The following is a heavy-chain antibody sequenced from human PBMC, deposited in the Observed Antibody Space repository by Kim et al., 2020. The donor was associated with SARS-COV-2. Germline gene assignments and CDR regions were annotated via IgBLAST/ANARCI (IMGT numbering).Heavy chain of an antibody. CDR2: IYPGDSDT. Sequence: GESLKISCKGSGYSFTSYWIGWVRQIPGKGLEWMGIIYPGDSDTRYSPSFQGQVTISADKSISTAYLQWSSLKASDTAMYYCARPSKSKDYYGSGNLDYWGQGTLVTVSS. CDR1: GYSFTSYW. D-gene: IGHD3-10*01. V-gene: IGHV5-51*01. CDR3: ARPSKSKDYYGSGNLDY. J-gene: IGHJ4*02.